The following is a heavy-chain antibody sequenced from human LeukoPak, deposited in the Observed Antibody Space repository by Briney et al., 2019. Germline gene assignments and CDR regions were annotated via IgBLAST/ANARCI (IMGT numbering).Heavy chain of an antibody. Sequence: KPGGSLRLSCAASAFSLNAYNMNWVRQAPGKGLEWVSSISCTGTYIYYADSVKGRFTISRDNAQNSLYLQMNSLRAEDTAIYYCVRDRGTYRPIDYWGQGTLVTVSS. D-gene: IGHD1-26*01. V-gene: IGHV3-21*04. J-gene: IGHJ4*02. CDR2: ISCTGTYI. CDR3: VRDRGTYRPIDY. CDR1: AFSLNAYN.